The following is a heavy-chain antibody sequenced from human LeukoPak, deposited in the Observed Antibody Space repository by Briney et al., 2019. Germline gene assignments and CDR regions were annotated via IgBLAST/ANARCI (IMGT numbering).Heavy chain of an antibody. CDR3: ARDRSGFYFKY. Sequence: GASVKVSCKASGGTFSSYAISWVRQAPGQGLEWMGGIIPIFGTANYAQKFQGRVTITADKSTSTAYMELSSLRSDDTAIYYCARDRSGFYFKYWGQGTLVTVSS. D-gene: IGHD3-3*01. J-gene: IGHJ4*02. V-gene: IGHV1-69*06. CDR2: IIPIFGTA. CDR1: GGTFSSYA.